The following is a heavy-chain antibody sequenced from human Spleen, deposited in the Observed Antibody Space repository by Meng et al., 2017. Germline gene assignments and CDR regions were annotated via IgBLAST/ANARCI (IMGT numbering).Heavy chain of an antibody. CDR2: IYHSGST. CDR3: ARGHHYYDSSGYGG. CDR1: GGSFSGYY. V-gene: IGHV4-34*01. J-gene: IGHJ4*02. D-gene: IGHD3-22*01. Sequence: QVQLQQWGAGLLKPSETLSLTCAVYGGSFSGYYWSWIRQPPGKGLEWIGEIYHSGSTNYNPSLKSRVTISVDKSKNQFSLKLSSVTAADTAVYYCARGHHYYDSSGYGGWGQGTLVTVSS.